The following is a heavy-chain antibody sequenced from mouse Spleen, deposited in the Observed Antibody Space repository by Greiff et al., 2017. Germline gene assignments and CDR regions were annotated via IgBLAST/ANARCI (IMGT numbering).Heavy chain of an antibody. CDR3: ARASTVVAGDY. CDR1: GYSITSGYY. J-gene: IGHJ2*01. D-gene: IGHD1-1*01. Sequence: EVKLQESGPGLVKPSQSLSLTCSVTGYSITSGYYWNWIRQFPGNKLEWMGYISYDGSNNYNPSLKNRISITRDTSKNQFFLKLNSVTTEDTATYYCARASTVVAGDYWGQGTTLTVSS. CDR2: ISYDGSN. V-gene: IGHV3-6*01.